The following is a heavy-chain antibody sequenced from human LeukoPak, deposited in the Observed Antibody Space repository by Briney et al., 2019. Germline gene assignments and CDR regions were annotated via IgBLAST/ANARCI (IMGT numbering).Heavy chain of an antibody. Sequence: GGSLRLSCAASGFTFSSYWMHWVRQAPGKGLVWVSRINTDGSSTSYADSVKGRFTISRDNAKNTLYLQMNSLRAEDTAIYYCATMSVLLPWGYWGQGTLVTVSS. CDR3: ATMSVLLPWGY. D-gene: IGHD2/OR15-2a*01. V-gene: IGHV3-74*01. J-gene: IGHJ4*02. CDR1: GFTFSSYW. CDR2: INTDGSST.